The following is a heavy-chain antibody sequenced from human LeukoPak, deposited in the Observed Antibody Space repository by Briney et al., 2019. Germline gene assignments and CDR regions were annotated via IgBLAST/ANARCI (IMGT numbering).Heavy chain of an antibody. V-gene: IGHV3-23*01. J-gene: IGHJ4*02. CDR1: GFTFSSYA. CDR2: ISGSGGST. Sequence: HPGGSLRLSCAASGFTFSSYAMSWVRQAPGKGLEWVSAISGSGGSTYYADSVKGRFTISRDNSKNTLYLQMNSLRAEDTAVYYCAKVPGYYYDSSGIDWGQGTQVTVSS. D-gene: IGHD3-22*01. CDR3: AKVPGYYYDSSGID.